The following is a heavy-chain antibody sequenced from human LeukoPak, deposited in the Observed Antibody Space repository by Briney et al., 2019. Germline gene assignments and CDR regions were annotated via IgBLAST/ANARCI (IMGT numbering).Heavy chain of an antibody. V-gene: IGHV4-39*07. CDR2: IYYSGTT. D-gene: IGHD1-14*01. J-gene: IGHJ6*03. CDR1: GGSINANNYY. Sequence: PSETLSLTCTVSGGSINANNYYWGWIRQPPGKGLEWIGSIYYSGTTYYNPSLESRVTISVDTSKNLFSLKLTSVTVADTAEYYCARKPGYYHYYMDVWGKGTTVTVSS. CDR3: ARKPGYYHYYMDV.